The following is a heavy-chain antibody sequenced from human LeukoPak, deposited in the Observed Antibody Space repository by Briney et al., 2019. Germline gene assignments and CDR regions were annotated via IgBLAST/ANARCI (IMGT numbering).Heavy chain of an antibody. D-gene: IGHD3-3*01. V-gene: IGHV3-7*01. CDR2: IKQDGSEK. Sequence: GGSLRLSCAAPGFTFSSTWMSWVPQAPGKGLEWVANIKQDGSEKYYGDSVKGRFTTSRDNAKKSLYLQMNSLRAEDTAVYYCARDGQDDFWSGYHFDYSGQGTLVTVSS. CDR3: ARDGQDDFWSGYHFDY. J-gene: IGHJ4*02. CDR1: GFTFSSTW.